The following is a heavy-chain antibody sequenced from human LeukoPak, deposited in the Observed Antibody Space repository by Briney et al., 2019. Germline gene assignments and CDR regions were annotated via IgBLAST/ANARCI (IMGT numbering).Heavy chain of an antibody. Sequence: PGGSLRLSCAASGFTFSSYSMNWVRQTPGKGREWGSYISNSRSTIYYADSVKGRFTICRDNAKNSLDLKMNSLIPEDTAVYYCARDADIVVTISSDYWRQGTLVTVSS. D-gene: IGHD5-12*01. J-gene: IGHJ4*02. CDR1: GFTFSSYS. V-gene: IGHV3-48*01. CDR2: ISNSRSTI. CDR3: ARDADIVVTISSDY.